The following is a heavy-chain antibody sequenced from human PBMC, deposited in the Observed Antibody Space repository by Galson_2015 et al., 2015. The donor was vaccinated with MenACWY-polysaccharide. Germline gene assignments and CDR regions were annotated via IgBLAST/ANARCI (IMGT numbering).Heavy chain of an antibody. J-gene: IGHJ5*02. Sequence: TLSLTCIVSVGSISSGDYYWNWIRQSPGKGLEWIGYIYYSGSTYYNPSLKSRVAISVDTSKNHFSLKLPSVTAADTAVYYCAITPPICSNGVCSTLGWFDPWGQGTLLTVSS. CDR3: AITPPICSNGVCSTLGWFDP. V-gene: IGHV4-30-4*01. CDR1: VGSISSGDYY. D-gene: IGHD2-8*01. CDR2: IYYSGST.